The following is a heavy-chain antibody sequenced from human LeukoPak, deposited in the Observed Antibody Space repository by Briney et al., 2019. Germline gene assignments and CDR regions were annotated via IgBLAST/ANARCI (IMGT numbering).Heavy chain of an antibody. CDR3: ARGLRFLEWLLDHFDY. CDR1: GFTFSDYY. V-gene: IGHV3-21*01. Sequence: GGSLRLSCAASGFTFSDYYMNWVRQAPGKGLEWVSSISSSSSYIYYADSVKGRFTISRDNAKNSLYLQMNSLRAEDTAVYYCARGLRFLEWLLDHFDYWGQGTLVTVSS. CDR2: ISSSSSYI. J-gene: IGHJ4*02. D-gene: IGHD3-3*01.